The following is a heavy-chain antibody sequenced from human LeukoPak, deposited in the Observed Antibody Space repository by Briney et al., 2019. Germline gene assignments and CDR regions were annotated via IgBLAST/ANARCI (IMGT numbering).Heavy chain of an antibody. CDR2: ISYDGSNK. V-gene: IGHV3-30*19. CDR3: ARPLFEAAHWFDP. D-gene: IGHD2-15*01. Sequence: PGGSLRLSCAASGFTFSSYGMHWVRQAPGKGLEWVAVISYDGSNKYYADSVKGRFTISRDNSKNTLYLQMNSLRAEDTAVYYCARPLFEAAHWFDPWGQGTLVTVSS. J-gene: IGHJ5*02. CDR1: GFTFSSYG.